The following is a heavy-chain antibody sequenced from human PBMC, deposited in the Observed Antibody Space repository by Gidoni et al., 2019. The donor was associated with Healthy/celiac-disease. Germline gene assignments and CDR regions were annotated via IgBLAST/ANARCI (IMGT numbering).Heavy chain of an antibody. Sequence: EVQLVESGGGLVQPGGSRGLSCAAPGLTSGSNGMNGTRQAPGKGLEWVSYISSSSSTIYYADSVKGRFTISRDNAKNSLYLQMNSLRDEDTAVYYCAAESFGSGSYYSPGYYYGMDVWGQGTTVTVSS. CDR2: ISSSSSTI. V-gene: IGHV3-48*02. CDR1: GLTSGSNG. D-gene: IGHD3-10*01. CDR3: AAESFGSGSYYSPGYYYGMDV. J-gene: IGHJ6*02.